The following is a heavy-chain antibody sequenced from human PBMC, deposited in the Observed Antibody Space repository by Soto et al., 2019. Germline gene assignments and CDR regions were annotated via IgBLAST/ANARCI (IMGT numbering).Heavy chain of an antibody. V-gene: IGHV1-69*06. CDR2: IIPIFGTA. CDR3: AEKVYFRTIFGPGWFDP. J-gene: IGHJ5*02. D-gene: IGHD3-3*01. Sequence: QVQLVQSGAEVKKPGSSVKVSCKASGGTFSSYAISWVRQAPGQGLEWMGGIIPIFGTANYAQKFQGRVKVTAGKITSKALQELGSLRFEDTAVYYFAEKVYFRTIFGPGWFDPWGQGTLVTVPS. CDR1: GGTFSSYA.